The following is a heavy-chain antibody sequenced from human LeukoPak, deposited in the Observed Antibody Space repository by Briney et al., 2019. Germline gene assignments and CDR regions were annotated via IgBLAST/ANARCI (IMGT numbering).Heavy chain of an antibody. J-gene: IGHJ4*02. Sequence: SETLSLTCTVSGGPIRSYYWSWIRQPPGKGLEWIGYIHFTGSTKYSPSLNSRVTMSVDTSKNQFSLQLSSVTATDTAVYFCARHSSSWYPDYWGQGTLVTVSS. CDR3: ARHSSSWYPDY. CDR1: GGPIRSYY. D-gene: IGHD6-13*01. CDR2: IHFTGST. V-gene: IGHV4-59*08.